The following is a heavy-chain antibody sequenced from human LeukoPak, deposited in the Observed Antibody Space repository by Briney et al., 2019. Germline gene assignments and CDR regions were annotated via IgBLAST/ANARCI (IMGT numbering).Heavy chain of an antibody. V-gene: IGHV3-30*04. CDR1: GFTFSSYA. Sequence: PGGSLRLSCAASGFTFSSYAMHWVRQAPGKGLEWVAVISYDGSNKYYADSVKGRFTISRDNSKSTLYLQMNSLRAEDTAVYYCARWISDYVWGSYRHTSFDAFDIWGQGTMVTVPS. CDR3: ARWISDYVWGSYRHTSFDAFDI. D-gene: IGHD3-16*02. CDR2: ISYDGSNK. J-gene: IGHJ3*02.